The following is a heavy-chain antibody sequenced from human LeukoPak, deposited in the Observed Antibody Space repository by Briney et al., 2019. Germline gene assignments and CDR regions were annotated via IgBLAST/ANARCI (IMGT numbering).Heavy chain of an antibody. CDR3: ARRSGIAVAGAFDY. CDR1: GFTFSNYA. V-gene: IGHV3-23*01. Sequence: GGSLRLSCAASGFTFSNYAMRWVRQAPGKGLEWVSGISGSGDSTYYADSVKGRFTISRDNSKNTLYLQMNSLRAEDTAVFYCARRSGIAVAGAFDYWGQGTLVTVSS. D-gene: IGHD6-19*01. J-gene: IGHJ4*02. CDR2: ISGSGDST.